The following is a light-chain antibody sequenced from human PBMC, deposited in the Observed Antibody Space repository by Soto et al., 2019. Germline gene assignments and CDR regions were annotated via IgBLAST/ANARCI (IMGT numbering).Light chain of an antibody. CDR3: GSWDSSLSAYV. J-gene: IGLJ1*01. Sequence: SVLTQPPSVSGAPGQRVAISCTGSSSNIGAEYDVHWYQQLPGTAPKRLIYSNNQRPSGVPDRFSGSKSGTSASLAISGLQTGDEADYYCGSWDSSLSAYVFGTGTKVTGL. V-gene: IGLV1-40*01. CDR2: SNN. CDR1: SSNIGAEYD.